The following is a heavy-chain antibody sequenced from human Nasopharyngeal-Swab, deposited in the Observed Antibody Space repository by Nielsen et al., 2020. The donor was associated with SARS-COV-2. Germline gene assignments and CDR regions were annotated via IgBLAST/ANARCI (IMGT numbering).Heavy chain of an antibody. CDR2: IYWNDDK. J-gene: IGHJ5*02. D-gene: IGHD5-24*01. V-gene: IGHV2-5*01. CDR3: AHSRKDGYKRIGAVWFDP. Sequence: SGPTLVKPTQTLTLTCTFSGFSLSTSGVGVGWIRQPPGKALEWLALIYWNDDKCYSPSLKSRLTITKDTSKNQVVLTMTNMDPVDTATYYCAHSRKDGYKRIGAVWFDPWGQGTLVTVSS. CDR1: GFSLSTSGVG.